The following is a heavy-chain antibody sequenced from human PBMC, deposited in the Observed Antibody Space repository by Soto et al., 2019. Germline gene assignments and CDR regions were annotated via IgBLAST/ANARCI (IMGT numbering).Heavy chain of an antibody. CDR3: ARGRRRLRCLLDAFDI. J-gene: IGHJ3*02. CDR1: GGSISSGDYY. CDR2: IYYSGSA. D-gene: IGHD3-3*01. Sequence: SETLSLTCTVSGGSISSGDYYWSWIRQHPGKGLEWIGYIYYSGSAYYNPSLKSRVTISVDTSKNQFSLKLSSVTAADTAVYYCARGRRRLRCLLDAFDIWGQGTLVTVSS. V-gene: IGHV4-31*03.